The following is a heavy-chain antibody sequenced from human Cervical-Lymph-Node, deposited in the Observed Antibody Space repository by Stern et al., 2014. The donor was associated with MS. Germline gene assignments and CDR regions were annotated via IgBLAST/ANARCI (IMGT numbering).Heavy chain of an antibody. J-gene: IGHJ4*02. CDR2: IWYDGGNK. D-gene: IGHD2-2*01. V-gene: IGHV3-33*01. CDR3: AREAHCSSNSCYGRFCDC. Sequence: QVQLGQSGGGVVQPGRSLRLSCAASGFTFSSHGMHWVRQAPGKGLEWGAVIWYDGGNKYYADSVKGRFTISRDNSKNTLYLQMNSLRAEDTAVYYCAREAHCSSNSCYGRFCDCWGQGTLVTVSS. CDR1: GFTFSSHG.